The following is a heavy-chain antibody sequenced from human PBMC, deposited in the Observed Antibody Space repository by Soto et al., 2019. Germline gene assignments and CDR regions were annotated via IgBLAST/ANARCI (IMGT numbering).Heavy chain of an antibody. CDR2: ISGSGGST. J-gene: IGHJ2*01. D-gene: IGHD1-26*01. V-gene: IGHV3-23*01. CDR3: FQAEERIRDSFPVSAFLLNRSSDL. Sequence: KGLEWVSAISGSGGSTYYADSVKGRFTISRDNSKNTLYLQMNSLRAEDTAVYFCFQAEERIRDSFPVSAFLLNRSSDL.